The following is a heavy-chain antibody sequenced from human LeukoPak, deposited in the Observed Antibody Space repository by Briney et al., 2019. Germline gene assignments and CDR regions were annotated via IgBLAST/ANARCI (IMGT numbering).Heavy chain of an antibody. Sequence: ASVTVSCKASGYTFTGYYMHWVRQAPGQGLEWMGWINPNSGGTNYAQKFQGRVTMTRDTSISTAYMELSRLRSDDTAVYYCARDRTWLRFPYYYYGMDVWGQGTTVTVSS. CDR1: GYTFTGYY. CDR2: INPNSGGT. V-gene: IGHV1-2*02. J-gene: IGHJ6*02. D-gene: IGHD5-12*01. CDR3: ARDRTWLRFPYYYYGMDV.